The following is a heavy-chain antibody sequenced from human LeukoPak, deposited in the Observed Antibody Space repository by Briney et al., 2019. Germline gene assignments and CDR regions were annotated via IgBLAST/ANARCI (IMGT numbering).Heavy chain of an antibody. J-gene: IGHJ4*02. Sequence: SVKVSCKASGGTFSSYAISWVRQAPGQGLEWMGGIIPIFGTANYAQKFQGRVTITADESTSTAYMELSSLRSEDTAVYYCARGGITDLTEYYFDYWGQGALVTVSS. CDR3: ARGGITDLTEYYFDY. D-gene: IGHD1-20*01. CDR1: GGTFSSYA. CDR2: IIPIFGTA. V-gene: IGHV1-69*13.